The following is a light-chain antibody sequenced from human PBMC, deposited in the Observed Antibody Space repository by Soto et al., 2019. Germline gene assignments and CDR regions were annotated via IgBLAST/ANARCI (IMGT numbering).Light chain of an antibody. Sequence: DIQMTHSPSSLSASVGDRVTITCQSSQDISNYLNWYQQKPGKAPKLLIYDASNLETGVPSRFSGSGSGTYFTFTISSLQPEDIATYYCQQYDNLPYTFGQGTKLEIK. CDR3: QQYDNLPYT. CDR1: QDISNY. V-gene: IGKV1-33*01. CDR2: DAS. J-gene: IGKJ2*01.